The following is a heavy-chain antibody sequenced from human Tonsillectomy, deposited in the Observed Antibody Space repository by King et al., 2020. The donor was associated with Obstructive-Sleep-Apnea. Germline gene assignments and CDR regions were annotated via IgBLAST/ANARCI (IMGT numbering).Heavy chain of an antibody. D-gene: IGHD6-13*01. CDR1: GGSFSGYY. V-gene: IGHV4-34*01. Sequence: VQLQQWGAGLLKPSETLSLTCGVYGGSFSGYYWSWIRQPPGKGLEWIGEINHSGSTNYNPSLKSRVTISVDTSKNQFSLKLSSVTAADTAVYYCARGQSSRAYSSSWYYFDYWGLGTLVTVSS. CDR2: INHSGST. CDR3: ARGQSSRAYSSSWYYFDY. J-gene: IGHJ4*02.